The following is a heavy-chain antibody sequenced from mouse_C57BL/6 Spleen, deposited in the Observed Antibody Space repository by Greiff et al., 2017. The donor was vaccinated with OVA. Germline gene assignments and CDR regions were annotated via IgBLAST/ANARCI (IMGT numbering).Heavy chain of an antibody. CDR2: IYPGDGDT. Sequence: QVQLQQSGPELVKPGASVKISCKASGYAFSSSWMNWVKQRPGQGLEWIGRIYPGDGDTNYNGKFKGKATLTADKSSSTAYMQLSSLTSEDSAVYVCARSKDGSSPRFAYWGQGTPVTVSA. J-gene: IGHJ3*01. V-gene: IGHV1-82*01. D-gene: IGHD1-1*01. CDR1: GYAFSSSW. CDR3: ARSKDGSSPRFAY.